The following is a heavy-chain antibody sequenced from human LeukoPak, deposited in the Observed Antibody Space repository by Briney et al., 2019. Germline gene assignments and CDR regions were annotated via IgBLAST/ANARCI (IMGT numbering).Heavy chain of an antibody. D-gene: IGHD3-22*01. CDR2: IYYSGST. J-gene: IGHJ3*02. Sequence: SETLSLTCTVSGGSISSSSYYWGWIRQPPGKGLEWIGSIYYSGSTYYNPSLKSRVTISVDTSKNQFSLKLSSVTAADTAVYYCARHLADYYDSSGYSHDAFDTWGQGTMVTVSS. CDR3: ARHLADYYDSSGYSHDAFDT. V-gene: IGHV4-39*01. CDR1: GGSISSSSYY.